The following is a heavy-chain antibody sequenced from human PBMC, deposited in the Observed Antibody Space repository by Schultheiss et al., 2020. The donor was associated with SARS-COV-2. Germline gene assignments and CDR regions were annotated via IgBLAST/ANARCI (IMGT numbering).Heavy chain of an antibody. D-gene: IGHD3-3*01. CDR2: ISSSSSYI. V-gene: IGHV3-21*01. J-gene: IGHJ4*02. Sequence: GESLKISCTVSGGSISSYYWSWIRQPPGKGLEWVSSISSSSSYIYYADSVKGRFTISRDNAKNSLYLQMNSLRAEDTAVYYCARVLEGFSIGYWGQGTLVTVSS. CDR3: ARVLEGFSIGY. CDR1: GGSISSYY.